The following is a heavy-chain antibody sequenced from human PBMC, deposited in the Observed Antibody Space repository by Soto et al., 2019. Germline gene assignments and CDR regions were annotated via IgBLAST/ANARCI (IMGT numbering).Heavy chain of an antibody. CDR1: GFSLSTSGVG. CDR2: IYWDDDK. D-gene: IGHD3-22*01. Sequence: QITLKESGPTLVKPTQTLTLTCTFSGFSLSTSGVGVGWIRQPPGKALECLALIYWDDDKRYSPSLKSRLTXAXAXSXXQVVLTMTIMDPVDTATYFCTRGYDFDSSGYPIDYWGKGTLVTVSS. J-gene: IGHJ4*02. CDR3: TRGYDFDSSGYPIDY. V-gene: IGHV2-5*02.